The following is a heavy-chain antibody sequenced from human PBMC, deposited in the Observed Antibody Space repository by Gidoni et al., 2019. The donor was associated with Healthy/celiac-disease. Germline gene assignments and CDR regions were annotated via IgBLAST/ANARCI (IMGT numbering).Heavy chain of an antibody. J-gene: IGHJ4*02. CDR1: GGTFSSYA. CDR3: ARSKSRLRYFDCEF. CDR2: ISPIFGKA. D-gene: IGHD3-9*01. Sequence: QVQLVQSGAEVKKPGSSVKVSCKASGGTFSSYAISWVRQAPGQGLEWMGGISPIFGKANYAQKFQGRVTITADKSTSTAYMELSSLRSEDTAVYYCARSKSRLRYFDCEFWGQGTLVTVSS. V-gene: IGHV1-69*06.